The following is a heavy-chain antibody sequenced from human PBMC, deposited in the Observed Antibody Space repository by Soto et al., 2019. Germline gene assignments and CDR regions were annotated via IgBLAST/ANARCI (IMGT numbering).Heavy chain of an antibody. D-gene: IGHD3-10*01. CDR3: ARGPLLWGDV. CDR2: FYYTEYTT. CDR1: GGCMTICGVS. J-gene: IGHJ6*02. V-gene: IGHV4-39*02. Sequence: PSESPDLTCAVSGGCMTICGVSLGLVRQPPGKGLEWIATFYYTEYTTHYNPSLKSRVTISIDTSKNQFSLILTSVTAADTAVYYCARGPLLWGDVWGQGTTVTVSS.